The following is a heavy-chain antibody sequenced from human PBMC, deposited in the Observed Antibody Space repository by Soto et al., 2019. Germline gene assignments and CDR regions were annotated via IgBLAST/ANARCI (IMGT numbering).Heavy chain of an antibody. CDR3: ARDTVGNYFDY. V-gene: IGHV1-69*06. CDR2: IIPIFGTA. CDR1: GGTFSIYA. J-gene: IGHJ4*02. Sequence: ASVKVSCKASGGTFSIYAISWVRQAPGQGLEWMGGIIPIFGTANYAQKFQGRVTITADKSTSTAYMELSSLRSEDTAVYYCARDTVGNYFDYWGQGTLVTDSS. D-gene: IGHD1-26*01.